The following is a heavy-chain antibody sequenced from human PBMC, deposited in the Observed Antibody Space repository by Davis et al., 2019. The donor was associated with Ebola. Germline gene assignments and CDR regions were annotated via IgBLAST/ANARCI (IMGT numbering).Heavy chain of an antibody. D-gene: IGHD1-26*01. Sequence: PGGSLRLSCKGSGYTFTSYWIGWVRQMPGKGLEWMGIIYPGDSDTRYSPSLQGQVTISADKSISTAYLQWSSLKASDTAMYYCAMYSRYRNYYYYMDVWGKGTTVTVSS. CDR1: GYTFTSYW. CDR3: AMYSRYRNYYYYMDV. V-gene: IGHV5-51*01. CDR2: IYPGDSDT. J-gene: IGHJ6*03.